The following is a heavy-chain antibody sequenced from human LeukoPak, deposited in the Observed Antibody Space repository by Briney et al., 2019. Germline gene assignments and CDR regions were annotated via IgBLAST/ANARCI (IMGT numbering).Heavy chain of an antibody. J-gene: IGHJ4*02. CDR2: ISNNGGYT. CDR3: AKQLGYCSDGSCYFPY. Sequence: GGSLRHSCAASGFTFSSSAMSWVRQAPGNGLEWVSAISNNGGYTYYADSVQGRFTISRDNTKSTLCLQMNSLRAEDTAVYYCAKQLGYCSDGSCYFPYWGQGTLVTVSS. CDR1: GFTFSSSA. V-gene: IGHV3-23*01. D-gene: IGHD2-15*01.